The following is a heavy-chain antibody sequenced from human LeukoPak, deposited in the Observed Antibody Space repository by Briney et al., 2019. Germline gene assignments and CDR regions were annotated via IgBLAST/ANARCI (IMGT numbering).Heavy chain of an antibody. CDR3: TTDLNWNPRHFDY. D-gene: IGHD1-20*01. CDR2: IFLSGGEI. Sequence: GGSLRLSCAASGFTFSTFAMIWVRQPPGKGLEWVSSIFLSGGEIHYADSVRGRFTISRDNSKSILSLQMNSLKTEDTAVYYCTTDLNWNPRHFDYWGQGTLVTVSS. V-gene: IGHV3-23*01. CDR1: GFTFSTFA. J-gene: IGHJ4*02.